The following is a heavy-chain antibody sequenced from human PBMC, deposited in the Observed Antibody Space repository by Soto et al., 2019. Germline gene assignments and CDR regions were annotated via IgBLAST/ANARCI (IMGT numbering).Heavy chain of an antibody. CDR2: MCYGGSNK. Sequence: PGGSLRLSCAASGFTFSSYSMHWVRQAPGKGLEWVAAMCYGGSNKYYADSVKGRFTISRDNSKNTLYLQMNSLRPEDTAVYYCGRVYSSFDYGIDDWGQGTPVTVSS. V-gene: IGHV3-30*04. D-gene: IGHD6-6*01. J-gene: IGHJ6*02. CDR1: GFTFSSYS. CDR3: GRVYSSFDYGIDD.